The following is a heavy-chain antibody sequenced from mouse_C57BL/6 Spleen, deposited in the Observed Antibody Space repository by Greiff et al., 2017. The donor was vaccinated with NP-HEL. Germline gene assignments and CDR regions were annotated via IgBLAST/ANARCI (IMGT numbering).Heavy chain of an antibody. CDR3: ARGQSLLDFDY. Sequence: QVQLQQPGAELVRPGSSVKLSCKASGYTFTSYWMDWVKQRPGQGLEWIGNIYPSDSETHYNQKFKDKATLTVDKSSSTAYMQLSSLTSEDSAVYYCARGQSLLDFDYWGQGTTLTVSS. V-gene: IGHV1-61*01. J-gene: IGHJ2*01. CDR1: GYTFTSYW. CDR2: IYPSDSET. D-gene: IGHD2-10*02.